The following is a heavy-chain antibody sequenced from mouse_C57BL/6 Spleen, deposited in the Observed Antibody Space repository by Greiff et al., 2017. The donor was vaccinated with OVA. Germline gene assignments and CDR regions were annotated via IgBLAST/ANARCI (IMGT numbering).Heavy chain of an antibody. CDR1: GYTFTSYW. D-gene: IGHD2-1*01. CDR2: IDPSDSYT. CDR3: ARNGNEDYYAMDY. Sequence: VQLQQPGAELVMPGASVKLSCKASGYTFTSYWMHWVKQRPGQGLEWIGEIDPSDSYTNYNQKFKGKSTLTVDKSSSTAYMQLSSLTSEDSAVYYCARNGNEDYYAMDYWGQGTSVTVSS. J-gene: IGHJ4*01. V-gene: IGHV1-69*01.